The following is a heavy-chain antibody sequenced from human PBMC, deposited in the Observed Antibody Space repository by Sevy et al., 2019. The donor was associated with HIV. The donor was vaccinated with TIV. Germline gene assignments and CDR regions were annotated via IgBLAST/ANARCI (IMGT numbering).Heavy chain of an antibody. V-gene: IGHV3-64D*06. Sequence: WGSLRLSCSASGFTFSSYPMHWVRQAPGKGLEYVALISGNGDSTYYADSVKGRFTFSRDNFKKTLYLHMSSLRAEATAVHYFVAGGGLVGATDFDYWGQGTRVTVSS. CDR1: GFTFSSYP. CDR3: VAGGGLVGATDFDY. D-gene: IGHD1-26*01. CDR2: ISGNGDST. J-gene: IGHJ4*02.